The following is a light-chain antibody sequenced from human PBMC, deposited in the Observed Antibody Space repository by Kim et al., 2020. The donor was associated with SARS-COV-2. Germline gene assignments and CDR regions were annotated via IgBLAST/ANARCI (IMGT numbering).Light chain of an antibody. V-gene: IGLV2-14*03. Sequence: GQALTISCAGTSSDVGGYIFVSWYQQQPGKAPKLIIYDVSHRPSGVSNRFSGSKSGNRASLTIFGLQAEDEADYYCTSYTSTNTLVFGGGTQLTVL. CDR2: DVS. CDR3: TSYTSTNTLV. CDR1: SSDVGGYIF. J-gene: IGLJ2*01.